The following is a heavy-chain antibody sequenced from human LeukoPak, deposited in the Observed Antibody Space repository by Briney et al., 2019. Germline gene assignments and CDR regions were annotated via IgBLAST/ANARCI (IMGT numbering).Heavy chain of an antibody. CDR2: TYYRSKWYN. J-gene: IGHJ4*02. D-gene: IGHD6-19*01. V-gene: IGHV6-1*01. Sequence: SQTLSLTCAISGDSVSSNSAAWNWIRQSPSRGLEWLGRTYYRSKWYNDYAVSVKSRITINPDTSKNQFSLQLNSVTPEDTAVYYCARGFGDSGWYPLPFDYWGQGTLVTVSS. CDR1: GDSVSSNSAA. CDR3: ARGFGDSGWYPLPFDY.